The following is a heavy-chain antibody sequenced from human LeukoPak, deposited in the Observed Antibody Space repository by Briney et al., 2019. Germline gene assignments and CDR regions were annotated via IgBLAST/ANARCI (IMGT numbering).Heavy chain of an antibody. CDR3: AREGEYYGSGSYCDY. V-gene: IGHV4-34*01. CDR1: GGSFSGFY. Sequence: SETLSLTCAVYGGSFSGFYWSWIRQPPGKGLEWIGEINHSGSTNYNPSLKSRVTISVDTSKNQFSLRLTSATAADTAVYYCAREGEYYGSGSYCDYWGQGTLVTVSS. J-gene: IGHJ4*02. D-gene: IGHD3-10*01. CDR2: INHSGST.